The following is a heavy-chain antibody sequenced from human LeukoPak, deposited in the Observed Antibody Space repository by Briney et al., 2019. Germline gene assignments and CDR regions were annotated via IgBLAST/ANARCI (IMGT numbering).Heavy chain of an antibody. D-gene: IGHD4-23*01. V-gene: IGHV3-21*01. CDR2: ISSSSSYI. CDR3: ARLTTVVTDYFDY. Sequence: GGSLRLSCAASGFTFSSYSMNWVRQAPGKGLEWVSSISSSSSYIYYADSVKGRFTNSRDNAKNSLYLQMNSLRAEDTAVYYCARLTTVVTDYFDYWGQGTLVTVSS. J-gene: IGHJ4*02. CDR1: GFTFSSYS.